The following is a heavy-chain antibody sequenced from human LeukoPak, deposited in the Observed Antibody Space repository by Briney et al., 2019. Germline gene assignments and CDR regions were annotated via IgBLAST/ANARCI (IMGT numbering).Heavy chain of an antibody. CDR1: ELTVSTNY. Sequence: GGSLRLSCAVSELTVSTNYMSWIRQAPGKGLEWVSYISSSGSTIYYADSVKGRFTISRDNAKNSLYLQMNSLRAEDTAVYYCARDPYSSSSRGVDYWGQGTLVTVSS. CDR2: ISSSGSTI. CDR3: ARDPYSSSSRGVDY. V-gene: IGHV3-11*01. D-gene: IGHD6-6*01. J-gene: IGHJ4*02.